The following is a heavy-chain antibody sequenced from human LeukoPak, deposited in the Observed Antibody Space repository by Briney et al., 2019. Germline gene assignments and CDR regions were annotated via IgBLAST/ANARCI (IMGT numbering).Heavy chain of an antibody. CDR2: IYYSGST. CDR1: GCSISSSSYY. CDR3: ARHESAVVVPSE. J-gene: IGHJ4*02. D-gene: IGHD2-2*01. V-gene: IGHV4-39*01. Sequence: PSETLSLTCTVSGCSISSSSYYWVWIRQPPGKGLEWIRSIYYSGSTYYNPSLKSRITISVEKSKEPSYLKLRSGTAADTAVYYCARHESAVVVPSEWGEGTLVRLSS.